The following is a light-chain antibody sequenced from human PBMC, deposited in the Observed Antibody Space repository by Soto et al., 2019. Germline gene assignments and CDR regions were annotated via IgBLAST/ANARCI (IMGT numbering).Light chain of an antibody. Sequence: DIQMTQYPSSLSASVGDRVTITCRASQSISSYLNWYQQKPGKAPKLLIYDASSLQSEVPYRFSGSGSGTDFTLTSSSLQPEVLATYYCQQSYSTPVFGQGTKLEI. CDR1: QSISSY. V-gene: IGKV1-39*01. CDR3: QQSYSTPV. CDR2: DAS. J-gene: IGKJ2*01.